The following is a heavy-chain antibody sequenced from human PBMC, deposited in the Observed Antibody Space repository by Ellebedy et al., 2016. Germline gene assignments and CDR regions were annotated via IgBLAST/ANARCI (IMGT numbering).Heavy chain of an antibody. V-gene: IGHV5-51*01. D-gene: IGHD1-14*01. CDR3: ARAPFSENFDY. CDR2: IYPGDSDT. CDR1: GYSFTSYW. J-gene: IGHJ4*02. Sequence: GGSLRLSXKGSGYSFTSYWIGWVRQMPGKGLEWMGIIYPGDSDTRYSPSFQGQVTISADKSISTAYLQWSSLKASDTAMYYCARAPFSENFDYWGQGTLVTVSS.